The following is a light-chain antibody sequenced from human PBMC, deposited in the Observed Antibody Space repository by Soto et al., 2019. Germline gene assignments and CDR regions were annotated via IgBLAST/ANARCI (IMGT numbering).Light chain of an antibody. CDR1: SSNIGAGFD. V-gene: IGLV1-40*01. CDR2: GNT. Sequence: QSALTQPPSVSGAPGQRVTVSCTGSSSNIGAGFDVHWYQQLPGTAPKLLIYGNTNRPSGVPDRFSGSKSGTSASLAITGLQAEDEADYYCHSYDSSLSGSYVFGTGTKLTVL. J-gene: IGLJ1*01. CDR3: HSYDSSLSGSYV.